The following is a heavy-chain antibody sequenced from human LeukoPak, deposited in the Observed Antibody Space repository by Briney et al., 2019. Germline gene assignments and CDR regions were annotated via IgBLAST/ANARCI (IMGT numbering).Heavy chain of an antibody. V-gene: IGHV3-23*01. D-gene: IGHD4-17*01. CDR1: GFSFSSFA. CDR2: ITGGHYAT. CDR3: TKDPNGDYIGAFDP. Sequence: GGSLRLSCAASGFSFSSFAMTWVRQAPGKGLEWVSSITGGHYATYNTDSVKGRFTISRDNAKSTLYLQMNSLRADDTAIYYCTKDPNGDYIGAFDPWGQGTLVTVSS. J-gene: IGHJ5*02.